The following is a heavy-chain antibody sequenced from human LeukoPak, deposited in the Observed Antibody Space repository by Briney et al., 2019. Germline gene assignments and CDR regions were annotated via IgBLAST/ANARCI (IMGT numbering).Heavy chain of an antibody. J-gene: IGHJ4*02. D-gene: IGHD1-26*01. V-gene: IGHV3-23*01. CDR2: ISGSGAST. CDR1: GFTFSTNA. Sequence: GGSLRLSCLTSGFTFSTNAMSWVRQAPGKGLEWISGISGSGASTYYADSVTGRFTISRDNSRNTLYLQMNSLRGDDTAVYYCAKDVGKWESLHFFDYWGQGTQVTVSS. CDR3: AKDVGKWESLHFFDY.